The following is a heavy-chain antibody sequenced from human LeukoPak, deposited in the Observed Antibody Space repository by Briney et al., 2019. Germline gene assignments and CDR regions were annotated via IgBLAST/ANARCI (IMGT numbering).Heavy chain of an antibody. Sequence: PGGSLRLSCAASGFTFDDYAMHWVRQAPGKGLEWVSGISWNSGSIGYADSVKGRFTISRDNAKNSLYLQMNSLRAEDTAVYYCAKVSGGYCTNSVCYIRWYYYGMDVWGQGTTVTLSS. CDR1: GFTFDDYA. CDR3: AKVSGGYCTNSVCYIRWYYYGMDV. V-gene: IGHV3-9*01. J-gene: IGHJ6*02. CDR2: ISWNSGSI. D-gene: IGHD2-8*01.